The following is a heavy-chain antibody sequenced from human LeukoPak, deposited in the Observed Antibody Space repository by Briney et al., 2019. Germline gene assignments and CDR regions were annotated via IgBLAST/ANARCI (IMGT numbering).Heavy chain of an antibody. Sequence: ASVKVSCKASGGTFSSYAISWVRQAPGQGLEWMGGIIPIFGTANYAQKLQGRVTMTTDTSTSTAYMELRSLRSDDTAVYYCARDQVGATTEPRWWFDPWGQGTLVTVSS. CDR2: IIPIFGTA. J-gene: IGHJ5*02. V-gene: IGHV1-69*05. CDR1: GGTFSSYA. D-gene: IGHD1-26*01. CDR3: ARDQVGATTEPRWWFDP.